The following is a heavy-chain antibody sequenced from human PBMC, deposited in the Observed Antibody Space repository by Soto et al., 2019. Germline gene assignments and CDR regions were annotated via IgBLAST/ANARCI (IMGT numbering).Heavy chain of an antibody. CDR2: INPNSGGT. Sequence: ASVKVSCKASGYTFTGYYMHWVRQAPGQGLEWMGWINPNSGGTNYAQKFQGWVTMTRDTSISTAYMELSRLRSDDTAVYYCARDGGPGYSSYAPTYYYYYGMDVWGQGTTVTVSS. D-gene: IGHD4-4*01. V-gene: IGHV1-2*04. J-gene: IGHJ6*02. CDR1: GYTFTGYY. CDR3: ARDGGPGYSSYAPTYYYYYGMDV.